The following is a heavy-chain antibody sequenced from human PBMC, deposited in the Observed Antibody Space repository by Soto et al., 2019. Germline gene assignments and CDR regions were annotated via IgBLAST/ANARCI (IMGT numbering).Heavy chain of an antibody. CDR2: IILILGIA. D-gene: IGHD3-22*01. CDR1: GGTFSSYT. J-gene: IGHJ4*02. V-gene: IGHV1-69*04. Sequence: SVKVSCKASGGTFSSYTISWVRQAPGQGLEWMGRIILILGIANYAQKFQGRVTITADKSTSTAYMELSSLRSEDTAVYYCARDKDSSGPVLNYWGQGTLVTVSS. CDR3: ARDKDSSGPVLNY.